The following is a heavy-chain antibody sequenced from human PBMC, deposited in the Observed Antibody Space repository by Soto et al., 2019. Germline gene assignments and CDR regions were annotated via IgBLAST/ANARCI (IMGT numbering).Heavy chain of an antibody. V-gene: IGHV3-30*18. CDR3: AKDQASGQGSFDS. CDR1: GFTFNIYG. CDR2: ISYDGSNQ. J-gene: IGHJ4*02. Sequence: PGGSLRLSCAASGFTFNIYGMHWVRQAPDKGLEWVALISYDGSNQYYADSVKGRFTISRDNSKNTLFLQMNSLRADDTAVYYCAKDQASGQGSFDSWGQGTLDTVYS.